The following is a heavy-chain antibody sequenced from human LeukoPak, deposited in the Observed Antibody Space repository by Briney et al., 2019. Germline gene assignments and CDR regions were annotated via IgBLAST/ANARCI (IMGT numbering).Heavy chain of an antibody. J-gene: IGHJ4*02. Sequence: PSETLSLTCTVSGGSISRYYWSWIRQPPGKGLEWIGYIYYSGSTNYNPSLKSRVTISVDTSKNQFSLKLSSVTAADTAVYYCARFRARGPPLWGQGTLVTVSS. CDR3: ARFRARGPPL. CDR2: IYYSGST. V-gene: IGHV4-59*08. CDR1: GGSISRYY.